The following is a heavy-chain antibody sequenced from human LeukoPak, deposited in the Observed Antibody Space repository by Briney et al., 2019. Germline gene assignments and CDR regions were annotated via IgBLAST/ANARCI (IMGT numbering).Heavy chain of an antibody. CDR1: GFTFSTYG. Sequence: GGSLRLSCAASGFTFSTYGMNWVRQAPGKGLEWVSAISGGGGFTYYADSVKGRFTISRDNSKKTLYLQMNSLRAEDTAVYYCAKGLHGASVNPHYWYFDLWGRGNLLTVSS. J-gene: IGHJ2*01. CDR3: AKGLHGASVNPHYWYFDL. V-gene: IGHV3-23*01. CDR2: ISGGGGFT. D-gene: IGHD4-17*01.